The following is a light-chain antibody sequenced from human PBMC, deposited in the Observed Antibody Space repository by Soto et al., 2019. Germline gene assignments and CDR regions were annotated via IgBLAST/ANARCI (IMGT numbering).Light chain of an antibody. Sequence: EIVLTQSPGTLSLSPGERATLSCGASQSVSSNLAWYQQKPGQAPRLLIYGTSTRATGIPARFSGSGSGTEFTFTISSLQSEDFAVYYCQQYNNWPSWTFGQGTKVDIK. J-gene: IGKJ1*01. CDR3: QQYNNWPSWT. CDR2: GTS. CDR1: QSVSSN. V-gene: IGKV3-15*01.